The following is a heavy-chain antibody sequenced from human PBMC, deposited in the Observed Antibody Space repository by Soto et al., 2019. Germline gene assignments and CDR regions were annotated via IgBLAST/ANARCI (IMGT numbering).Heavy chain of an antibody. D-gene: IGHD4-17*01. CDR3: ARLDYGDYVAAFDI. Sequence: VQLVESGGGVVQPGRSLRLSCAASGFTFSSYPMHWVRQAPGKGLEWVSYISSSGSTIYYADSVKGRFTISRDNAKNSLYLQMNSLRAEDTAVYYCARLDYGDYVAAFDIWGQGTMVTVSS. CDR2: ISSSGSTI. CDR1: GFTFSSYP. J-gene: IGHJ3*02. V-gene: IGHV3-48*04.